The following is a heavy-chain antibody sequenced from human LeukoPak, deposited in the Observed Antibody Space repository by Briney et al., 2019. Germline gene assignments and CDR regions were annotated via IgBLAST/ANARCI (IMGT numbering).Heavy chain of an antibody. V-gene: IGHV1-2*02. CDR1: GYTFTGYY. CDR3: ARAAGRMIGYDFTSVIDY. J-gene: IGHJ4*02. D-gene: IGHD5-12*01. CDR2: INPNSGGT. Sequence: ASVKVSCKASGYTFTGYYMHWVRQAPGQGLEWMGWINPNSGGTNYAQKFQGRVTMTRDTSISTAYMELSRLRSDDTAVYYCARAAGRMIGYDFTSVIDYWGQGTLVTVSS.